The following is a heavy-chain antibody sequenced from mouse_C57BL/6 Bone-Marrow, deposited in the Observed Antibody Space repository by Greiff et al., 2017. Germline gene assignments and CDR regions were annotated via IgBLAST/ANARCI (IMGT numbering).Heavy chain of an antibody. CDR3: ARGGLPAWFAY. V-gene: IGHV1-52*01. CDR1: GYTFTSYW. J-gene: IGHJ3*01. CDR2: IDPSDSET. Sequence: VQLQQPGAELVRPGSSVKLSCKASGYTFTSYWMHWVKQRPIQGLEWIGNIDPSDSETHYNQKFKDKATVTVDKSSSTAYMQLSSLTSEDSAVYYCARGGLPAWFAYWGQGTLVTVSA. D-gene: IGHD2-2*01.